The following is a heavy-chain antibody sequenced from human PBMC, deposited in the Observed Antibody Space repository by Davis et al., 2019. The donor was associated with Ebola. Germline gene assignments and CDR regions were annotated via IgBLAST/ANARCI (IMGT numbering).Heavy chain of an antibody. CDR2: IIPILGIA. D-gene: IGHD1-7*01. Sequence: SVKVSCKASGGTFSSYAISWVRQTPGQGLEWMGRIIPILGIANYAQKFQGRVTITADKSTSTAYMELSSLRSEDTAVYYCARPRITGTDDDYYYYNGMDVWGQGTTVTVSS. CDR1: GGTFSSYA. CDR3: ARPRITGTDDDYYYYNGMDV. V-gene: IGHV1-69*04. J-gene: IGHJ6*02.